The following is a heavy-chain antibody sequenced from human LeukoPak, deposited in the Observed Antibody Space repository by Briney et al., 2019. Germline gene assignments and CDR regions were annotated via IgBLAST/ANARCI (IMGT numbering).Heavy chain of an antibody. Sequence: KPSETLSLTCTVSGGSISGSGNYWGWIRQPPGKGLQWIGSIYYSGSTYYNPSLKSRVTISVDTSKNQFSLKLNSVTAADTAVYYCARDDTLDYYDSSGLSIWGQGTLVTVSS. CDR3: ARDDTLDYYDSSGLSI. D-gene: IGHD3-22*01. CDR2: IYYSGST. CDR1: GGSISGSGNY. J-gene: IGHJ4*02. V-gene: IGHV4-39*07.